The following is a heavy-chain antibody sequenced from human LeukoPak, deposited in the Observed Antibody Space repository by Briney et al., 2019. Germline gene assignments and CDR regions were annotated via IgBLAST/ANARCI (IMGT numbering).Heavy chain of an antibody. CDR2: INHSGST. CDR3: ASLGYCSSTSCFPDV. Sequence: ASETLSLTCAVYGGSFSGYYWSWIRQPPGKGLEWIGEINHSGSTNYNPSLKSRVTISVDTSKNQFSLKLSSVTAADTAMYYCASLGYCSSTSCFPDVWGQGTTVTVSS. CDR1: GGSFSGYY. J-gene: IGHJ6*02. D-gene: IGHD2-2*01. V-gene: IGHV4-34*01.